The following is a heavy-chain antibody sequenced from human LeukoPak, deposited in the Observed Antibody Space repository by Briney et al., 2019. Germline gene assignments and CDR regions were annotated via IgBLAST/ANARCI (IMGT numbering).Heavy chain of an antibody. D-gene: IGHD1-26*01. CDR3: ARVGGELPLKGLFDY. Sequence: GASVKVSCKASGYTFTSYGISWVRQAPGQGLEWMGWISAYNGNTNYAQKLQGRVTMTTDTSTSTAYMELRSLRSDDTAWYYWARVGGELPLKGLFDYGGRGPRVTVS. CDR2: ISAYNGNT. J-gene: IGHJ4*02. CDR1: GYTFTSYG. V-gene: IGHV1-18*01.